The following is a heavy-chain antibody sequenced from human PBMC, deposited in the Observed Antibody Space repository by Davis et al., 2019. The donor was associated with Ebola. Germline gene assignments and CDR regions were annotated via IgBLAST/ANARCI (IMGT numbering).Heavy chain of an antibody. D-gene: IGHD3-16*01. CDR2: IYGDDHQ. CDR1: GFSLSSSAVG. Sequence: GPTLVTPTETLTLTCTFPGFSLSSSAVGVGWIRQPPGQALEWLALIYGDDHQRYSPSLKSRLTIQRETSKNQVVLTMTDMNPMDTATYYCVRVPGGFNTWGQGTLVTVSS. V-gene: IGHV2-5*02. J-gene: IGHJ4*02. CDR3: VRVPGGFNT.